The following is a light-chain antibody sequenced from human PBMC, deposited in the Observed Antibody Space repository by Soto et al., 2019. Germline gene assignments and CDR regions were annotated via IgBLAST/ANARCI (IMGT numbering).Light chain of an antibody. Sequence: DILLTQSPDTLSSSPGERATLSCRASQTVSSNSLSWYQHRPGQAPRLLMYAASTRATGIPDRFSGSGSGSGTDFTLTITSLEPEDFAVYYCQQYVTSPWTFGQGTKVDIK. J-gene: IGKJ1*01. CDR2: AAS. V-gene: IGKV3-20*01. CDR3: QQYVTSPWT. CDR1: QTVSSNS.